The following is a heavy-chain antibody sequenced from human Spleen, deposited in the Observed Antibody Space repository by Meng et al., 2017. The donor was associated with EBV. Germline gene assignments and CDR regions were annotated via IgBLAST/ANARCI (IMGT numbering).Heavy chain of an antibody. V-gene: IGHV1-8*01. CDR1: GYTFTSFE. J-gene: IGHJ4*02. CDR3: ARGKCSTTSCPIDH. D-gene: IGHD2-2*01. CDR2: MRPKSGNT. Sequence: LVQSGAEVQQPGSSVKCACNPSGYTFTSFEINWVRQATGQGLEWMGWMRPKSGNTGYAQKFQGRVTLTRNTSISTAYMELTNLRSEDTAIYYCARGKCSTTSCPIDHWGQGTLVTVSS.